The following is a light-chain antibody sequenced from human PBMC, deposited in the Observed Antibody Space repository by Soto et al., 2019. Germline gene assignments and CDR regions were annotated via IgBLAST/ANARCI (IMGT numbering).Light chain of an antibody. J-gene: IGKJ1*01. Sequence: DIQMTQSPSSLSASVGDRVTITCRASESIRNNLNWYQQKPGKAPKLLIYAASTLQSGVPSRFSGGGSGTEFTLTIGSLQREDFTTYYCQQTYSTPRGAFGQGTKVEFK. V-gene: IGKV1-39*01. CDR1: ESIRNN. CDR3: QQTYSTPRGA. CDR2: AAS.